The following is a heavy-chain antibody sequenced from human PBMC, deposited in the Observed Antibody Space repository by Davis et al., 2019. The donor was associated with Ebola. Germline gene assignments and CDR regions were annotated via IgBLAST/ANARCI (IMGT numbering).Heavy chain of an antibody. Sequence: GESLKISCAASGFTFSTYNMNWVRQAPGKGLEWLSAISGSGGSTYYAGSVKGRFIISRDNSRNTLYLQMRSLRADDTAIYYCAKMYPGGMEGSGSRNWGQGTLVTVSS. CDR2: ISGSGGST. J-gene: IGHJ4*02. CDR1: GFTFSTYN. D-gene: IGHD6-13*01. V-gene: IGHV3-23*01. CDR3: AKMYPGGMEGSGSRN.